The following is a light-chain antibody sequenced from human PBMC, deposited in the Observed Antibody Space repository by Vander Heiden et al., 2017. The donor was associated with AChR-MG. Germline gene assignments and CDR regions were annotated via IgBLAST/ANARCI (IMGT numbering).Light chain of an antibody. Sequence: DIQMTQSPSSVSASVGDRVTITCRASQSVKNWLVWYQQKPGKAPHLLIHSASTLQSGVPSRFSGSGSGTDFTLTISSLQYEDVATYYCQQAYSFPPTFGQGSVVDIK. CDR2: SAS. V-gene: IGKV1-12*01. J-gene: IGKJ1*01. CDR1: QSVKNW. CDR3: QQAYSFPPT.